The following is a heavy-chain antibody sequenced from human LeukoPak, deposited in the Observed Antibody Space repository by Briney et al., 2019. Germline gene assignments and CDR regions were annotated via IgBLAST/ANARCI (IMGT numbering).Heavy chain of an antibody. V-gene: IGHV1-69*01. J-gene: IGHJ4*02. CDR2: IIPLFGTA. CDR1: GGTFNTYG. D-gene: IGHD2-2*01. CDR3: ARHPSPQLHHFDY. Sequence: GSSVKVSCKASGGTFNTYGISWVRQAPGQGLEWMGGIIPLFGTAKYAQKFQGRVTITADESTSTVYMDLSRLRSEDTAVYYCARHPSPQLHHFDYWGQGTLVTVSS.